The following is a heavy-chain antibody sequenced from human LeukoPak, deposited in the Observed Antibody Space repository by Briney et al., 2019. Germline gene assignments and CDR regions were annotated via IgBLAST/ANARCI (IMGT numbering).Heavy chain of an antibody. Sequence: AASVKVSCKASGYTFTSYAMNWVRQAPGQGLEWMGWINTNTGNPTCAQGFTGRFVFSLDTSVSTTYLQISSLKAEDTAVYYCARDWLTMVRGIIIVGNKYNWFDPWGQGTLVTVSS. CDR1: GYTFTSYA. CDR3: ARDWLTMVRGIIIVGNKYNWFDP. J-gene: IGHJ5*02. D-gene: IGHD3-10*01. CDR2: INTNTGNP. V-gene: IGHV7-4-1*02.